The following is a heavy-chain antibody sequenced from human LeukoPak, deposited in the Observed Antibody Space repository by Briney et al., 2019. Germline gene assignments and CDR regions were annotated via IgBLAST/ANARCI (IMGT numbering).Heavy chain of an antibody. CDR1: GFTFSNAW. D-gene: IGHD2-2*01. CDR3: TTSVPAEFYYYYMDV. CDR2: IKSKTDGGTT. V-gene: IGHV3-15*01. Sequence: GGSLRLSCAASGFTFSNAWMSWVRQAPGKGLEWVGRIKSKTDGGTTDYAAPVKGRFTISRDDSKNTPYLQMNSLKTEDTAVYYCTTSVPAEFYYYYMDVWGKGTTVTVSS. J-gene: IGHJ6*03.